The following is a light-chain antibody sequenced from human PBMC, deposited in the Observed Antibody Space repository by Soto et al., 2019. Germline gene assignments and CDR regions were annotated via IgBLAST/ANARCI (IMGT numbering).Light chain of an antibody. Sequence: DIQITQSASSLSASVGDAVSLTCRASRSISNYLNWYQQKPGRAPKLLISGASSLQRGVPSRFSGSGSGTTFTLTITSLQPDDFAIYFCQQSYTAPSTSGPGTKDDIK. CDR1: RSISNY. J-gene: IGKJ3*01. CDR3: QQSYTAPST. CDR2: GAS. V-gene: IGKV1-39*01.